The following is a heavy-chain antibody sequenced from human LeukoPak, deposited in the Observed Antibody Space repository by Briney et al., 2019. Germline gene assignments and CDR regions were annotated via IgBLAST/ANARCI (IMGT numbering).Heavy chain of an antibody. V-gene: IGHV3-7*01. Sequence: PGGSLRLSCAASGFTFSSYAMHWVRQAPGKGLEWVANIKQDGSEKYYVDSVKGRFTISRDNAKNSLYLQMNSLRAEDTAVYYCARVLQRTYGDYPVGGYYYGMDVWGQGTTVTVSS. CDR2: IKQDGSEK. D-gene: IGHD4-17*01. CDR3: ARVLQRTYGDYPVGGYYYGMDV. CDR1: GFTFSSYA. J-gene: IGHJ6*02.